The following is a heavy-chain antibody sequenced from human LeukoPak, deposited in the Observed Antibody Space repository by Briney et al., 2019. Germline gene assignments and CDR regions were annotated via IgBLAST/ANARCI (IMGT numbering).Heavy chain of an antibody. CDR3: ARDFLSKGNYYYYYMDV. Sequence: PSETLSLTCAVYGGSFSGYYWSWIRQPPGKGLEWIGEINHSGSTNYNPSLKSRVTISVDTSKNQFSLKLSSVTAADTAVYYCARDFLSKGNYYYYYMDVWGKGTTVTVSS. CDR2: INHSGST. CDR1: GGSFSGYY. J-gene: IGHJ6*03. D-gene: IGHD2/OR15-2a*01. V-gene: IGHV4-34*01.